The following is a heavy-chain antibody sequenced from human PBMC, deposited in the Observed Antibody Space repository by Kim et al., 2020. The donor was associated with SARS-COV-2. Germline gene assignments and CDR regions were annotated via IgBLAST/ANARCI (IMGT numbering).Heavy chain of an antibody. CDR2: INPSGGST. V-gene: IGHV1-46*01. Sequence: ASVKVSCKASGYTFTSYYMHWVRQAPGQGLEWMGIINPSGGSTSYAQKFQGRVTMTRDTSTSTVYMELSSLRSEDTAVYYCARDAPGGTMVRGVRVGWFDPWGQGTLVTVSS. CDR3: ARDAPGGTMVRGVRVGWFDP. D-gene: IGHD3-10*01. CDR1: GYTFTSYY. J-gene: IGHJ5*02.